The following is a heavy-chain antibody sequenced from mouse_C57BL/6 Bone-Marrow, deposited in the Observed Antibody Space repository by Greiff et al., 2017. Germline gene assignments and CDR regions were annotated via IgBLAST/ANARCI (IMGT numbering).Heavy chain of an antibody. J-gene: IGHJ4*01. D-gene: IGHD1-1*01. V-gene: IGHV7-1*01. CDR3: ARDAWGDGSSLGAMDY. CDR1: GFTFSDFY. Sequence: EVKLVESGGGLVQSGRSLRLSCATSGFTFSDFYMEWVRQAPGKGLEWIAASRNKANDYTTEYSASVKGRFIVSRDTSQSILYLQMNALRAEDTAIYYCARDAWGDGSSLGAMDYWGQGTSVTVSS. CDR2: SRNKANDYTT.